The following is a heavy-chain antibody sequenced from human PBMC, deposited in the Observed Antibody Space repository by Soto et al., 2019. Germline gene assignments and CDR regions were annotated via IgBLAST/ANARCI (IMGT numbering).Heavy chain of an antibody. Sequence: QVQLVQSGAEVKKPGASVKVSCKASGYTFTSYGISWVRQAPGQGLEWMGWISAYNGNTNYAQKLQGRVTMTTDTSTSTAYMELRSLRSDDTVVYYCARAGILLGSHSYWYFDLCGRGTLVTVSS. CDR1: GYTFTSYG. CDR2: ISAYNGNT. V-gene: IGHV1-18*04. D-gene: IGHD2-15*01. CDR3: ARAGILLGSHSYWYFDL. J-gene: IGHJ2*01.